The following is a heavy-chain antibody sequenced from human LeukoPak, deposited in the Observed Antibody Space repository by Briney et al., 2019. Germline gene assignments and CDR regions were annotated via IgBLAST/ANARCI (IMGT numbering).Heavy chain of an antibody. J-gene: IGHJ6*03. CDR2: INHSGST. V-gene: IGHV4-34*01. CDR1: GGSFSGYY. D-gene: IGHD3-10*01. Sequence: PSETLSLTCAVYGGSFSGYYWSWIRQPPGKGLERIGEINHSGSTNYNPSLKSRVTISVDTSKNQFSLKLSSVTAADTAVYYCARLVGGPRATMVRGVARYYYMDVWGKGTTVTISS. CDR3: ARLVGGPRATMVRGVARYYYMDV.